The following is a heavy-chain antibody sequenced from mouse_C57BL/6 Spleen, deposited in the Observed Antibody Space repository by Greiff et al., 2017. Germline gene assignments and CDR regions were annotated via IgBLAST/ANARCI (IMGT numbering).Heavy chain of an antibody. CDR2: IDPANGYT. Sequence: EVKLQESVADLVRPGASVKLSCTASGFTFKNTYMHWVKQRPEQGLEWIGRIDPANGYTKYAPKFQGKATITADTSSNTAYLQLSSLPSEDTAIYYCASSYWYFDVWGTGTTVTVSS. V-gene: IGHV14-3*01. J-gene: IGHJ1*03. CDR3: ASSYWYFDV. CDR1: GFTFKNTY.